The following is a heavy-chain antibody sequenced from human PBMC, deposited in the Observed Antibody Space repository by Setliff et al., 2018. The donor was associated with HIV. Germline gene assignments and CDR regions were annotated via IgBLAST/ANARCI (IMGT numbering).Heavy chain of an antibody. Sequence: GASVKVSCKASGGTFSSYAISWMRQAPGQGLEWMGGIIPFFGSANYAQKFQGRLTITADASSSTAYMDRSSLTSEDTAVYYCARRHFYDSSGQVWALDIWGQGTMVTVSS. J-gene: IGHJ3*02. D-gene: IGHD3-22*01. V-gene: IGHV1-69*13. CDR2: IIPFFGSA. CDR1: GGTFSSYA. CDR3: ARRHFYDSSGQVWALDI.